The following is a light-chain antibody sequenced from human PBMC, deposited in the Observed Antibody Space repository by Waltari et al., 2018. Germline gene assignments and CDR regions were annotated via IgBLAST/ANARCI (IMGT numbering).Light chain of an antibody. CDR2: GNS. Sequence: QYVLTQPPSVSGAPGQRVNISCHGSSSTHGDGYDLHWYQQFPGTAPKLIIYGNSNRPSGVPDRFSGSKSGTSASRAITGLQAEDEADYYCQSYDSSLSGYVFGTGTKVTVL. J-gene: IGLJ1*01. V-gene: IGLV1-40*01. CDR1: SSTHGDGYD. CDR3: QSYDSSLSGYV.